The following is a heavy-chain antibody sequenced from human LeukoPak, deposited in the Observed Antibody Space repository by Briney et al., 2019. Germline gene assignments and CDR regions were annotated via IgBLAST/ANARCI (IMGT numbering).Heavy chain of an antibody. CDR1: GGSISSYY. D-gene: IGHD2-21*01. V-gene: IGHV4-59*08. CDR2: IYYSGST. Sequence: SETLSLTCTVSGGSISSYYWTWIRQPPGKGLEWIGYIYYSGSTNYNPSLKSRVTMSVDTSKNQFSLKLSSVTAADTAVYYCARHVGGGAEGGWFDPWGQGTLVTVSS. J-gene: IGHJ5*02. CDR3: ARHVGGGAEGGWFDP.